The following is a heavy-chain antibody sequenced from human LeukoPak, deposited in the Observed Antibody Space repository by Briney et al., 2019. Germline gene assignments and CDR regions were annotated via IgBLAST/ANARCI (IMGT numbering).Heavy chain of an antibody. CDR2: IYYSGST. D-gene: IGHD3-3*01. CDR3: ARQQTRFLFDY. J-gene: IGHJ4*02. Sequence: SETLSLTCTVSGGSISSYYWSWIRQPPGKGLEWIGYIYYSGSTNYNPSLKSRVTISVDTSKNQFSLKLSSVTAADTAVYYCARQQTRFLFDYWGQGTLVTVSS. V-gene: IGHV4-59*01. CDR1: GGSISSYY.